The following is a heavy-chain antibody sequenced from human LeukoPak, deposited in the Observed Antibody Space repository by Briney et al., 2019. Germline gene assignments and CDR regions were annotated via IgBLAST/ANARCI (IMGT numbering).Heavy chain of an antibody. J-gene: IGHJ5*02. Sequence: SSETLSLTCAVYGGSLSGYYWSWIRQPPGKGLEWIGYIYYSGSTNYNPSLKSRVTISVDTSKNQFSLKLSSVTAADTAVYYCARVYDFWSGDTNWFDPWGQGTLVTVSS. CDR3: ARVYDFWSGDTNWFDP. CDR1: GGSLSGYY. CDR2: IYYSGST. D-gene: IGHD3-3*01. V-gene: IGHV4-59*01.